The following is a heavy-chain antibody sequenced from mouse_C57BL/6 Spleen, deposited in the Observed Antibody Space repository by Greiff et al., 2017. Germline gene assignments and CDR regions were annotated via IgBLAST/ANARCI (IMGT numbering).Heavy chain of an antibody. CDR2: IYPGDGDT. V-gene: IGHV1-80*01. Sequence: VKLVESGAELVKPGASVKISCKASGYAFSSYWMNWVKQRPGKGLEWIGQIYPGDGDTNYNGKFKGKATLTADKSSSTAYMQLSSLTSEDSAVYFCAREEGYYSNYDAMDYWGQGTSVTVSS. D-gene: IGHD2-5*01. CDR3: AREEGYYSNYDAMDY. CDR1: GYAFSSYW. J-gene: IGHJ4*01.